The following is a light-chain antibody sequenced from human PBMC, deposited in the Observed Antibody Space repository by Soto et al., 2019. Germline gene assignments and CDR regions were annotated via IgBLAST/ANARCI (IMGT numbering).Light chain of an antibody. CDR1: QNIGDW. CDR3: QQYYDYSWT. J-gene: IGKJ1*01. CDR2: KAS. Sequence: DVQMTQSPSTLSASVGDRVTITCRASQNIGDWLAWFQQKPGRAPKLLIYKASNLESGVPSTFSGSASGTEFTLTISSLQPADFATYYCQQYYDYSWTFGHGTKVDIK. V-gene: IGKV1-5*03.